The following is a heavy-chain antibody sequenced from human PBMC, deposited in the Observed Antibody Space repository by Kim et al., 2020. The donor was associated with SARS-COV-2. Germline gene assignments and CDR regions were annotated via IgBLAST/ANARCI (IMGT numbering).Heavy chain of an antibody. CDR3: ANCGREWLVLSPFDP. CDR1: GFTFSSYA. V-gene: IGHV3-23*01. Sequence: GGSLRLSCAASGFTFSSYAMSWVRQAPGKVLEWVSAISGSGGSTYYADSVNGRFTISRDNSKNTLYLQMNSLRAEDTAVYYCANCGREWLVLSPFDPWGQGTLVTVSS. J-gene: IGHJ5*02. CDR2: ISGSGGST. D-gene: IGHD6-19*01.